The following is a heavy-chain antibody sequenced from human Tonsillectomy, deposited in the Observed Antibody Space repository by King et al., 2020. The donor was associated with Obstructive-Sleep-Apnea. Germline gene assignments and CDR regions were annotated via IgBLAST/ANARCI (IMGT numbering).Heavy chain of an antibody. D-gene: IGHD3-9*01. CDR1: GISLTSGGVV. J-gene: IGHJ4*02. Sequence: TLKESGPTLVKPTQTLTLTCTISGISLTSGGVVVGWIRQPPGKALEWLALISWTDDKRYNPSLKNRLTITTDTSKNQVVLTLTNMDPMDSATYFCAHIEEYDVLTSPIDYWGQGILVTVSS. CDR2: ISWTDDK. V-gene: IGHV2-5*01. CDR3: AHIEEYDVLTSPIDY.